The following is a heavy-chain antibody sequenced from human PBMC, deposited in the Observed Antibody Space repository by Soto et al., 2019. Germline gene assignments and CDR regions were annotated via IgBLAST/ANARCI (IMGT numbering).Heavy chain of an antibody. Sequence: PSETLCLTSTVSGGSISSSSYYWGCIRQPPGKGLEWIGYIYYSGSTNYNPSLKSRVTIAVDTSKNQFSLKLSSVTAADTAVYYCARGATMIVGGNYYYCMDVWGQGTTVTVSS. CDR2: IYYSGST. J-gene: IGHJ6*02. CDR3: ARGATMIVGGNYYYCMDV. V-gene: IGHV4-61*05. D-gene: IGHD3-22*01. CDR1: GGSISSSSYY.